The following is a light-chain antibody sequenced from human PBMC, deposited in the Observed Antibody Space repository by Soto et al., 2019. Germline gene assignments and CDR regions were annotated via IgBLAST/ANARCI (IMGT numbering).Light chain of an antibody. J-gene: IGKJ4*01. CDR1: QSVSSY. CDR3: QQCITLT. CDR2: DAS. Sequence: EIVLTQSPATLSLSPGERATLSCRASQSVSSYLAWYQQKPGQAPRLLIYDASNRATGIPARFSGSGSGTDFTLTISSLEPEDFAVYYCQQCITLTFGGGTKV. V-gene: IGKV3-11*01.